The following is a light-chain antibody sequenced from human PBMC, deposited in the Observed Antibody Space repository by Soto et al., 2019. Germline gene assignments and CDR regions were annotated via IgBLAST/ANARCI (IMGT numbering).Light chain of an antibody. Sequence: QSVLTQPPSASGTPGQRVTISCSGSSSNIGSNYVYWYQQLPGTAPKLLIYRNDPPPSGVPDRFSGSKSGTSASLAISGLRSEDEADYYCAAWDDSLRSVVFGGGTQLTVL. CDR2: RND. J-gene: IGLJ2*01. V-gene: IGLV1-47*01. CDR1: SSNIGSNY. CDR3: AAWDDSLRSVV.